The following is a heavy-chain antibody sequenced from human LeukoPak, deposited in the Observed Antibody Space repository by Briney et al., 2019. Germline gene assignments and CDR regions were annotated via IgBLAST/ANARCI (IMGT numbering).Heavy chain of an antibody. CDR2: IYSGGSI. J-gene: IGHJ3*02. CDR1: GFTVSSNY. Sequence: GGSLRLSCAASGFTVSSNYMSWVRQAPGKGLEWVSVIYSGGSIYYADSVKGRFTISRDNAKNSLYLQMNSLRAEDMAVYYWARAAIDPYYDSSGYYGFDIWGQGTMVTV. V-gene: IGHV3-53*03. CDR3: ARAAIDPYYDSSGYYGFDI. D-gene: IGHD3-22*01.